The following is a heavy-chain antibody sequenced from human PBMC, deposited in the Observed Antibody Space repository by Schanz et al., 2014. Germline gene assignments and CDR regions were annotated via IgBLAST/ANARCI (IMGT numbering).Heavy chain of an antibody. J-gene: IGHJ4*02. CDR1: GFTFSSYG. CDR2: MSYDGSIK. D-gene: IGHD2-2*01. Sequence: QVQLVESGGGVVQPGRSLRLSCAASGFTFSSYGMHWVRQAPGKGLEWVAAMSYDGSIKYYGDSVKGRFTISRDNSKNTLYLHMNTLISEDTAVYYCAKDSTHIDIVLVPTAIDYWGQGTLVTVSS. V-gene: IGHV3-30*18. CDR3: AKDSTHIDIVLVPTAIDY.